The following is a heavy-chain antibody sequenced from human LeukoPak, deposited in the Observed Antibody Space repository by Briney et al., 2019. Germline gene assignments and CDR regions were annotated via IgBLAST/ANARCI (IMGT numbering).Heavy chain of an antibody. CDR2: IYTGGNT. V-gene: IGHV3-66*01. CDR3: ARGQIDLLRNYFDS. CDR1: GFIVSHKY. Sequence: PGGSLRLSCAASGFIVSHKYMAWVRQAPGKGLEWLSIIYTGGNTVSAESVKSRFSISRDDSRNTVHLQMNNLRDDDTAVYYCARGQIDLLRNYFDSWGPGTLVAVSS. D-gene: IGHD3-22*01. J-gene: IGHJ4*02.